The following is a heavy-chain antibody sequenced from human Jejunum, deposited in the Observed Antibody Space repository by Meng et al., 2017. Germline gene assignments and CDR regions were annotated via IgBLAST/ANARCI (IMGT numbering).Heavy chain of an antibody. CDR1: GFTFNNYA. D-gene: IGHD1-1*01. V-gene: IGHV3-33*08. CDR2: IWSDGSFT. J-gene: IGHJ2*01. CDR3: ARASAGLDL. Sequence: GESLKISCAASGFTFNNYAMTWVRQAPGKGLEWLAVIWSDGSFTYYADSVKGRFTISRDNSKNTLDLQMNSLRVDDTAVYFCARASAGLDLWGRGTLVTVSS.